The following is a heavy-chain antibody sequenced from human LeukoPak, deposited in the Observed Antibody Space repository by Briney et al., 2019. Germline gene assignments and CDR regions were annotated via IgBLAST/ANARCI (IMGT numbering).Heavy chain of an antibody. J-gene: IGHJ6*02. CDR2: INHSGST. Sequence: SSETLSLTCAVYGGSFSVYYWSWIRQPPGKGLEWIGEINHSGSTNYNPSLKSRVTISVDTSKNQFSLKLSSVTAADTAVYYCARAVTYYYYYGMDVWGQGTTVTVSS. V-gene: IGHV4-34*01. CDR3: ARAVTYYYYYGMDV. CDR1: GGSFSVYY. D-gene: IGHD4-17*01.